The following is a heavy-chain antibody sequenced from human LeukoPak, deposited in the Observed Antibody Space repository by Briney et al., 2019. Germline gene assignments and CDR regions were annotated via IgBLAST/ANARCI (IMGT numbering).Heavy chain of an antibody. V-gene: IGHV3-23*01. CDR1: GFTFSSYA. Sequence: GGSLRLSCAASGFTFSSYAMSWVRQAPGKGLEWVSTITGSGGSTSYADSVKGRFTISRDNSKNTLYLQMNSLRAEDTAVYYCAKLGTLYSSSSEGFADYYYYYMDVWGKGTTVTVSS. D-gene: IGHD6-6*01. CDR2: ITGSGGST. CDR3: AKLGTLYSSSSEGFADYYYYYMDV. J-gene: IGHJ6*03.